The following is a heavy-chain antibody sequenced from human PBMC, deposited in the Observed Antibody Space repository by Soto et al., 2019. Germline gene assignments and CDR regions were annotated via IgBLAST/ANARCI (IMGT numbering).Heavy chain of an antibody. Sequence: KPSETLSLTCTVSGGSISSGGYYWSWIRQHPGKGLEWIGYIYYSGSTYYNPSLKSRVTISVDTSKNQFSLKLSSVTAADTAVYYCAREVSGKYDFWSGYYLDYWGQGTLVTVSS. D-gene: IGHD3-3*01. V-gene: IGHV4-31*03. CDR3: AREVSGKYDFWSGYYLDY. CDR1: GGSISSGGYY. J-gene: IGHJ4*02. CDR2: IYYSGST.